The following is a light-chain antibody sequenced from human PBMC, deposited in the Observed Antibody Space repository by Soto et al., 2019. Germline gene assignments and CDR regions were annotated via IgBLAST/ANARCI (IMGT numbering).Light chain of an antibody. CDR2: GAS. CDR1: QSVSSN. CDR3: QQYGRSFT. J-gene: IGKJ5*01. V-gene: IGKV3-15*01. Sequence: EIVLTQSPATLSLSPGERATLSCRASQSVSSNLAWYQQKPGQAPRLLIYGASTRATGIPARFSGSGSGTNFALTISRLEPEDFAVYYCQQYGRSFTFGQGTRLRL.